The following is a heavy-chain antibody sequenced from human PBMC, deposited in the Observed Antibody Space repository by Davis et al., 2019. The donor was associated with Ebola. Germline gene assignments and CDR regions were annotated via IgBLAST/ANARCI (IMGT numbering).Heavy chain of an antibody. CDR2: ISYDGSNK. CDR3: AKSQTIRYRLYYYGMDV. Sequence: GESLKISCAASGFTFSSYGMHWVRQAPGKGLEWVAVISYDGSNKYYADSVKGRFTISRDNSKNTLYLQMNSLRAEDTAVYYCAKSQTIRYRLYYYGMDVWGQGTTVTVSS. V-gene: IGHV3-30*18. D-gene: IGHD3-3*01. J-gene: IGHJ6*02. CDR1: GFTFSSYG.